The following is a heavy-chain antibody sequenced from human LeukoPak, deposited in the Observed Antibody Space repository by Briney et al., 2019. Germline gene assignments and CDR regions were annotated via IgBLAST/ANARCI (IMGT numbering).Heavy chain of an antibody. J-gene: IGHJ6*03. CDR1: GGSISSGSYY. CDR3: AREYYDYVWGSYRWNYYYYYMDV. CDR2: IYTSGST. Sequence: SETLSLTCTVSGGSISSGSYYWSWIRQPAGKGLEWIGRIYTSGSTNYNPSLKSRVTISVDTSKNQFSLKLSSVTAADTAVYYCAREYYDYVWGSYRWNYYYYYMDVWGKGTTVTISS. V-gene: IGHV4-61*02. D-gene: IGHD3-16*02.